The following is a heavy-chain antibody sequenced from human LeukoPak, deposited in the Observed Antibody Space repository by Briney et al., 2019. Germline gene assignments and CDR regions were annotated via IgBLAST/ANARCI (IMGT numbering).Heavy chain of an antibody. V-gene: IGHV4-39*01. Sequence: SETLSLTCTVSGASVSSSSYYWEWIRQPPGKGLEWVGSIFYSGSTSYNPSLKSRVTMSVDTSKNQFSLRLSSVTATDTAVYYCATRRSGSHPYYWGQGTLVTVSS. D-gene: IGHD1-26*01. CDR3: ATRRSGSHPYY. CDR2: IFYSGST. CDR1: GASVSSSSYY. J-gene: IGHJ4*02.